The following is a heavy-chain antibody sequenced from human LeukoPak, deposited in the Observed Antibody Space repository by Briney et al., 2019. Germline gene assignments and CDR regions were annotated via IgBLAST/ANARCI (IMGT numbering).Heavy chain of an antibody. Sequence: GGSLRLSCAASGFTLNNAWMTWVRQAPGKGLEWVGRLKSRSDGGTADYAAPVKGRFTISRDDSMNTLYLQMDSLKTEDTAVYYCPGTPWIKGLDSGGQGPLVTV. CDR3: PGTPWIKGLDS. CDR1: GFTLNNAW. J-gene: IGHJ4*02. D-gene: IGHD5-12*01. V-gene: IGHV3-15*01. CDR2: LKSRSDGGTA.